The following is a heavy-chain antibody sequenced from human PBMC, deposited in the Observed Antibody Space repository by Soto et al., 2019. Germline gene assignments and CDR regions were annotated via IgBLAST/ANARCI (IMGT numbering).Heavy chain of an antibody. J-gene: IGHJ5*02. V-gene: IGHV4-59*08. CDR3: ARGNWGRWFDP. CDR1: GGSISSYY. D-gene: IGHD7-27*01. CDR2: IYYSGST. Sequence: QVQLQESGPGLVKPSETLSLTCTVSGGSISSYYWSWIRQPPGKGLEWIGYIYYSGSTNYNPSLTSRVTISVDTSKNQFSLKLSSVTAADTAVYYCARGNWGRWFDPWGQGTLVTVSS.